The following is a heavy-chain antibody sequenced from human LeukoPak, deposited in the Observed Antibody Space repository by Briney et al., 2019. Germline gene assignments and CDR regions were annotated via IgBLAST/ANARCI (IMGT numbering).Heavy chain of an antibody. CDR2: IYYSGST. D-gene: IGHD6-19*01. Sequence: SETLSLTCTVSGGSISSSSYYWGWIRQPPGKGLEWIGSIYYSGSTYYNPSLKSRVTISVDTSKNQFSLKLSSVTAADTAVYYCARRRSGRALAVAGTGWFDPWGQGTLVTVSS. CDR3: ARRRSGRALAVAGTGWFDP. CDR1: GGSISSSSYY. V-gene: IGHV4-39*07. J-gene: IGHJ5*02.